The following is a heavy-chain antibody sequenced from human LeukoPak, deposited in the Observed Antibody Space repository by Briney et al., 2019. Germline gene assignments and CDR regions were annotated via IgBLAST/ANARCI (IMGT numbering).Heavy chain of an antibody. CDR2: IRYDGSNK. D-gene: IGHD6-13*01. J-gene: IGHJ5*02. Sequence: GGSLRLSCAASGFTFSSYWMSWVRQAPGKGLEWVAFIRYDGSNKYYADSVKGRFTISRDNSKNTLYLQMNSLRAEDTAVYYCAKDLYSSSPHWFDPWGQGTLVTVSS. CDR1: GFTFSSYW. CDR3: AKDLYSSSPHWFDP. V-gene: IGHV3-30*02.